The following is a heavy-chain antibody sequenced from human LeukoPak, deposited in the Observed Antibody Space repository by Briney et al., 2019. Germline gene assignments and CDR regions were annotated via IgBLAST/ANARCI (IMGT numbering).Heavy chain of an antibody. CDR3: ARRWNDAFDY. Sequence: SETLSLTCSVSGGSISNSSYYRGWIRQPPGKGLEWIGSIYYSGRTYYNPSLKSRVTISVDTSKNQFSLKLSSVTAADTAVYYCARRWNDAFDYWGQGTLVTVSS. CDR2: IYYSGRT. V-gene: IGHV4-39*01. J-gene: IGHJ4*02. CDR1: GGSISNSSYY. D-gene: IGHD1-1*01.